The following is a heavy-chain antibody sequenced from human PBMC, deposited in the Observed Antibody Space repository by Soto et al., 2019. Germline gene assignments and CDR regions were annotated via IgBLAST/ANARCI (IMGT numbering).Heavy chain of an antibody. D-gene: IGHD2-2*01. Sequence: ASVKVSCKASGYTFTGYYMHWVRQAPGQGLEWMGWINPNSGGTNYAQKFQGWVTMTRDTSISTAYMELSRLRSDDTAVYYCARALSHIVVVPAFWGQGTLVTVSS. J-gene: IGHJ4*02. CDR1: GYTFTGYY. CDR2: INPNSGGT. V-gene: IGHV1-2*04. CDR3: ARALSHIVVVPAF.